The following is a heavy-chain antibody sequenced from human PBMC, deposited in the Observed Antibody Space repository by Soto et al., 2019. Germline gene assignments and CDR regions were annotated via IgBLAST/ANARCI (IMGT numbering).Heavy chain of an antibody. CDR3: AKDVGDYVDYFDY. CDR2: ISGSGGST. D-gene: IGHD4-17*01. Sequence: GGSLRLSCAASGFTFSSYAMSWVRQAPGRGLEWVSAISGSGGSTYYADSVKGRFTISRDNSKNTLYLQMNSLRAEDTAVYYCAKDVGDYVDYFDYWGQGTLVTVST. J-gene: IGHJ4*02. CDR1: GFTFSSYA. V-gene: IGHV3-23*01.